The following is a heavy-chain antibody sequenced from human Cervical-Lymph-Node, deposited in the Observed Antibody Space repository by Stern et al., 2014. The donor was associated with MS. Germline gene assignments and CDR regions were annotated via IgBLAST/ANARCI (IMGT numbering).Heavy chain of an antibody. CDR1: GYTFTSYA. V-gene: IGHV7-4-1*02. J-gene: IGHJ6*02. CDR3: ASPDAPAAINYYYYGMDV. D-gene: IGHD2-2*02. CDR2: INTNTGNP. Sequence: VQLVESGSELKKPGASVKVSCKASGYTFTSYAMNWVRPAPGQGLEWMGWINTNTGNPTYAQGFTGRFVFSLDTSVSTAYLQISSLKAEDTAVYYCASPDAPAAINYYYYGMDVWGQGTTVTVSS.